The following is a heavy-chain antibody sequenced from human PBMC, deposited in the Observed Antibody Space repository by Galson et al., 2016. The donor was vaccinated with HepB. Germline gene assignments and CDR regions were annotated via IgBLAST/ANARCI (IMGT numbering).Heavy chain of an antibody. CDR1: GGSIRSTNW. J-gene: IGHJ6*02. Sequence: SETLSLTCAVSGGSIRSTNWWSWVRQPPGKGLEWIGEIYHSGSTNYNPSLKSRVSMSVDTSTKQFSLKLTSVTAADTAVYYCARSRVRDYYDSSGYRSGSYYYGMDVWGQGTTVTVSS. D-gene: IGHD3-22*01. V-gene: IGHV4-4*02. CDR2: IYHSGST. CDR3: ARSRVRDYYDSSGYRSGSYYYGMDV.